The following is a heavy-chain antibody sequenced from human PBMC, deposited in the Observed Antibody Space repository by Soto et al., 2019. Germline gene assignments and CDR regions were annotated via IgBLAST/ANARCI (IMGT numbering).Heavy chain of an antibody. Sequence: ASVKVSCKASGGTFSSYTISWVRQAPGQGLEWMGRIIPILGIANYAQKFQGRVTITADKSTSTAYMELSSLRSEDTAVYYCAVSIAARPDRVFFIDYWGQGTLVTVSS. CDR1: GGTFSSYT. CDR2: IIPILGIA. CDR3: AVSIAARPDRVFFIDY. D-gene: IGHD6-6*01. V-gene: IGHV1-69*02. J-gene: IGHJ4*02.